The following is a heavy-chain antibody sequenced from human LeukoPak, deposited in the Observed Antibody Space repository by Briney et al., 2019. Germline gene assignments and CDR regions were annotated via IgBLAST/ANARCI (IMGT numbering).Heavy chain of an antibody. J-gene: IGHJ3*02. D-gene: IGHD2-21*02. V-gene: IGHV4-59*08. Sequence: PSETLSLTCSVSGGSINNYYWSWIRQPPGKRLEWVGWIYFTGSAGYNPSLKSRVTISVDTSKKQFSLKLTSVTAADTAVYYCARHDSAWRGAFDIWGQGTMVTVSS. CDR3: ARHDSAWRGAFDI. CDR2: IYFTGSA. CDR1: GGSINNYY.